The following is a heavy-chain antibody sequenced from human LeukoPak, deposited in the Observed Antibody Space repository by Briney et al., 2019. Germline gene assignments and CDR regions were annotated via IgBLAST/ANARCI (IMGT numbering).Heavy chain of an antibody. D-gene: IGHD6-13*01. CDR1: GFTFSSFG. J-gene: IGHJ6*03. CDR3: ARDRGAAAGPYMDV. V-gene: IGHV3-21*01. CDR2: ISGSTTYI. Sequence: KAGGSLRLSCAASGFTFSSFGMNWVRQAPGKGLEWVSSISGSTTYIYYADSVKGRFTISRDNSKNTLYLQMNSLRAEDTAVYYCARDRGAAAGPYMDVWGKGTTVTVSS.